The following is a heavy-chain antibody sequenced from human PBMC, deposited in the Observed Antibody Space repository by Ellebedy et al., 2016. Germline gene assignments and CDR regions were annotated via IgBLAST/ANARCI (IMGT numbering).Heavy chain of an antibody. J-gene: IGHJ4*02. CDR2: IYAGDSDT. CDR1: GYMLINHW. V-gene: IGHV5-51*01. CDR3: ARPTTLYGVDH. D-gene: IGHD1-1*01. Sequence: GESLKISXKGYGYMLINHWIGWVRQMPGKGLEWMGVIYAGDSDTRYSPSFQDQVTISVDKSISTAFLQWSSLKASDTAMYYCARPTTLYGVDHWGQGTLVIVSS.